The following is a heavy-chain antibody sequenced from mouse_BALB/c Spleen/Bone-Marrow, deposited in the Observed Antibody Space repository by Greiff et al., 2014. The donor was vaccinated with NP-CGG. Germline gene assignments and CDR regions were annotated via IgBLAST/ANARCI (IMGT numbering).Heavy chain of an antibody. D-gene: IGHD1-1*01. CDR2: INPYNGDT. CDR1: GYSFTGYF. J-gene: IGHJ2*01. V-gene: IGHV1-20*02. Sequence: EVQLQQSGPELVKPGASVKISCKASGYSFTGYFMNWVMQSHGKSLEWIGRINPYNGDTFYNQKFKGKATLTVDKSSSTAHMELRSLASEDSAVYYCARSGYYGSGYFDYWGQGTTLTVSS. CDR3: ARSGYYGSGYFDY.